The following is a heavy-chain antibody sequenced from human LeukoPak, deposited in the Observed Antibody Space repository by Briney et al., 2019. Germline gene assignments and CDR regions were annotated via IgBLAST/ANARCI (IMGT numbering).Heavy chain of an antibody. CDR1: GFTVSSNY. CDR2: IYSGGST. CDR3: ARVDSSGYLFDY. Sequence: GGSLRLSCAASGFTVSSNYMSWVRQAPGKGLEWVSVIYSGGSTYYADSVKGRFTISRDNSKNTLYLQMNSLRAEDTAVYYCARVDSSGYLFDYWGQGTLVTVSS. D-gene: IGHD3-22*01. J-gene: IGHJ4*02. V-gene: IGHV3-53*01.